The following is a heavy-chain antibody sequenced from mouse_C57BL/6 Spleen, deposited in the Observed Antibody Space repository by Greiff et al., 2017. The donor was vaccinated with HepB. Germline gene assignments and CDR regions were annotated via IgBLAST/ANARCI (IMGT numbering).Heavy chain of an antibody. CDR3: ARSITVVDWYFDV. D-gene: IGHD1-1*01. V-gene: IGHV1-53*01. CDR1: GYTFTSYW. CDR2: INPSNGGT. Sequence: QVQLQQPGTDLVKPGASVKLSCKASGYTFTSYWMHWVKQRPGQGLEWIGNINPSNGGTNYNEKFKSKATLTVDKSYSTAYMQLSSLASEDSAVYYCARSITVVDWYFDVWGTGTTVTVSS. J-gene: IGHJ1*03.